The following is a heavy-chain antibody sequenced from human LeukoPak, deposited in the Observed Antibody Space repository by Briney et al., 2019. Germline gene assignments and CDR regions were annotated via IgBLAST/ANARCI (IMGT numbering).Heavy chain of an antibody. J-gene: IGHJ4*02. CDR3: AKSWGDYFGSGSYYNVHDY. V-gene: IGHV3-23*01. CDR2: IKASGGST. Sequence: PGGSLRLSCAASGFTFSNYGMSWVRQAPGKGLEWLSAIKASGGSTYYADSVKGRFTISRDNSKNTLYLQMNSLRAEDTAIYYCAKSWGDYFGSGSYYNVHDYWGQGTLVTVSS. D-gene: IGHD3-10*01. CDR1: GFTFSNYG.